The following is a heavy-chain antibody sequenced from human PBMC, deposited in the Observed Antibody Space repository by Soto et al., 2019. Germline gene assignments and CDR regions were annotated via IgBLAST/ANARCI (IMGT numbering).Heavy chain of an antibody. D-gene: IGHD2-2*02. CDR1: GFTVSNNY. CDR2: IYSGGST. CDR3: ATYTSLDY. J-gene: IGHJ4*02. Sequence: EVQLVETGGGLIQPGGSLRLSCAASGFTVSNNYMSWVRQAPGKGLEWVSLIYSGGSTFYAASVKGRFTISRDNSKNTLFLQINSDRAEDTAVYFGATYTSLDYWGQGTLVTVSS. V-gene: IGHV3-53*02.